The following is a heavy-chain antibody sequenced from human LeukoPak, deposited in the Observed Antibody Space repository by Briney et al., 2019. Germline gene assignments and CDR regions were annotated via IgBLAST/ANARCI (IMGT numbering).Heavy chain of an antibody. D-gene: IGHD6-25*01. CDR1: GFTFSDFW. J-gene: IGHJ4*02. CDR3: ARGGYSGSYYRFS. CDR2: TSKDGSHT. V-gene: IGHV3-74*01. Sequence: GGSLRLSCAASGFTFSDFWMHWVRQVPGKGPEWLSRTSKDGSHTVYADSAQGRFTASRDNTKNTVYLEVTNLRPEDTAVYYCARGGYSGSYYRFSWGQGTPVTVA.